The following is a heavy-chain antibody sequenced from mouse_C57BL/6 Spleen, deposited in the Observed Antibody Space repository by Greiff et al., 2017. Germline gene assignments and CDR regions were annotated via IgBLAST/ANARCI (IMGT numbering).Heavy chain of an antibody. CDR1: GYTFTSYW. J-gene: IGHJ4*01. CDR3: ARRDGTDAMDY. V-gene: IGHV1-64*01. Sequence: QVQLQQPGAELVKPGASVKLSCKASGYTFTSYWMHWVKQRPGQGLEWIGMIHPNSGSTNYNEKFKSKATLTVDKSSSTAYMQLSSLTSEDSAVYYGARRDGTDAMDYWGQGTSVTVSS. D-gene: IGHD4-1*01. CDR2: IHPNSGST.